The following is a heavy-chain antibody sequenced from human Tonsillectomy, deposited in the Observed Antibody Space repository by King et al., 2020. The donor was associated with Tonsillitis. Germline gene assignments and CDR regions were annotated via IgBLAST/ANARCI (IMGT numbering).Heavy chain of an antibody. CDR2: IGTDGDT. CDR3: AREPKGYYYGMDV. CDR1: GFTFSSYD. Sequence: VQLVESGGGLVQPGGSLRLYCAASGFTFSSYDMHWVRQATGQGLGGVSSIGTDGDTYYPRSVKGRFTISRENAKNSLYLQMNSLRAGDTAVYYCAREPKGYYYGMDVWGQGTTVTVSS. V-gene: IGHV3-13*01. J-gene: IGHJ6*02.